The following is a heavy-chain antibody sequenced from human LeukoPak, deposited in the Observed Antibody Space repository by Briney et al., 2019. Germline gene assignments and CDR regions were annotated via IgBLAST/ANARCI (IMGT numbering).Heavy chain of an antibody. CDR1: GFAFNTYS. CDR2: ISSSSSYM. J-gene: IGHJ4*02. Sequence: GGSLRLSCAASGFAFNTYSMNWVRQAPGKGLQWVSSISSSSSYMFYGDSMEGRFTISRDNAEKSLYLQMNSLRAEDTAVYYCARGSHQQCDYWGQGTLVTVSS. CDR3: ARGSHQQCDY. V-gene: IGHV3-21*01. D-gene: IGHD1/OR15-1a*01.